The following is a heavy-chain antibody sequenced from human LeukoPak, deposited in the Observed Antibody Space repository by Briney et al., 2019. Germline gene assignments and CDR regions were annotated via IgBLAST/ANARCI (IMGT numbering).Heavy chain of an antibody. CDR1: GGSISSNNYY. Sequence: PSETLSLTCTVSGGSISSNNYYWGWVRQPPGKGLEWIRSIYYTGSPYYNPSLKSRVTISVDTSRNQFSLKLTSVTAADTAVYYCARHRKVDTAGDYWGRGALVTVSS. CDR3: ARHRKVDTAGDY. J-gene: IGHJ4*02. D-gene: IGHD5-18*01. V-gene: IGHV4-39*01. CDR2: IYYTGSP.